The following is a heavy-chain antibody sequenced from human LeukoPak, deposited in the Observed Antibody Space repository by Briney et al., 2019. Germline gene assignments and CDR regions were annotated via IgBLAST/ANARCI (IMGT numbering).Heavy chain of an antibody. J-gene: IGHJ5*02. Sequence: PSETLSLTCSVSGGSIRSSSYWWGWIRQPPGKGLEWIGSIYYSGSTYYNPSLKSRVTISVDTSKNQFSLKLSSVTAADTAVYYCARPRYYYDSSGLDPWGQGTLVTVSS. V-gene: IGHV4-39*07. CDR1: GGSIRSSSYW. CDR2: IYYSGST. D-gene: IGHD3-22*01. CDR3: ARPRYYYDSSGLDP.